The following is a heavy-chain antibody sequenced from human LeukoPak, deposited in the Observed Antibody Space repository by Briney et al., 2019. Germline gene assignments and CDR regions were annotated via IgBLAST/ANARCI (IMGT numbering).Heavy chain of an antibody. D-gene: IGHD6-19*01. CDR1: GYSFTDHW. V-gene: IGHV5-51*04. Sequence: GASLQISCKASGYSFTDHWIGWVRQMPGKGLEWMGIIYPGDSDTRYSPSFQGQVTISADKPISTAYLQWSTLQAPDTAMYYCARGDNSGWYFFDYWGQGTLVTVSS. CDR3: ARGDNSGWYFFDY. J-gene: IGHJ4*02. CDR2: IYPGDSDT.